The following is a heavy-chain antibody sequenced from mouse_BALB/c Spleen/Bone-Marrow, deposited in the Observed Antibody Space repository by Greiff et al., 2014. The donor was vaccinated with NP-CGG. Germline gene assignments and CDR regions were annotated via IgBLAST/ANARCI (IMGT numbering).Heavy chain of an antibody. J-gene: IGHJ2*01. Sequence: VQLQQSGPDLVKPSQSLSFTCTVTGYSIKSGYSWHWIRQFPGNKLERMGFIYYSGGTNYNPSFKSRATIRRDTSNNQFFLQLNSVTYEDAATYCCARHDGYFDYWGQGTTLTVSS. D-gene: IGHD2-3*01. CDR1: GYSIKSGYS. CDR3: ARHDGYFDY. V-gene: IGHV3-1*02. CDR2: IYYSGGT.